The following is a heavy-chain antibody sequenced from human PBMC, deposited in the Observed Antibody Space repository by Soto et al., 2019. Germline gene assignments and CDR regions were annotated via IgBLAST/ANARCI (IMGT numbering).Heavy chain of an antibody. CDR1: GYTFTSHG. J-gene: IGHJ6*02. D-gene: IGHD2-2*02. Sequence: SEKVSCKASGYTFTSHGIRWVRQAPAQGLEWLGWISTYNSRTHYAQKVQGSVTMTTATSTSTAYLDLRSLTFDDTAVYYCARARYCASPSCYKHYYYGMDTWGQGTTVTVSS. V-gene: IGHV1-18*04. CDR2: ISTYNSRT. CDR3: ARARYCASPSCYKHYYYGMDT.